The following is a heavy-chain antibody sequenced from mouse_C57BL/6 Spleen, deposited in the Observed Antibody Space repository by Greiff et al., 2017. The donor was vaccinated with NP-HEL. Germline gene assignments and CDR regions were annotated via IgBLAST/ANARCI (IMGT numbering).Heavy chain of an antibody. CDR2: ISYDGSN. D-gene: IGHD4-1*01. Sequence: EVQLQESGPGLVKPSQSLSLTCSVTGYSITSGYYWNWIRQFPGNKLEWMGYISYDGSNNYNPSLKNRISITRDTSKNQFFLKLNSVTTEDTATYYGARGGTAWFAYWGQGTLVTVSA. V-gene: IGHV3-6*01. J-gene: IGHJ3*01. CDR3: ARGGTAWFAY. CDR1: GYSITSGYY.